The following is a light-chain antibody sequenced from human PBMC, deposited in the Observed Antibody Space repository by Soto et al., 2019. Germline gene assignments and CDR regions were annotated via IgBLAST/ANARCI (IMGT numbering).Light chain of an antibody. V-gene: IGLV2-14*01. CDR3: LSYPRVNTRV. Sequence: QSVLTQPASVSGSPGQSITISCTGTSGDIGGYDYVSWYQQHPGTAPKLIIYEVGNRPSGVSHRFSGSKSGNTASLTISGLQAEDEANYYCLSYPRVNTRVLGGGTKLPVL. CDR1: SGDIGGYDY. CDR2: EVG. J-gene: IGLJ3*02.